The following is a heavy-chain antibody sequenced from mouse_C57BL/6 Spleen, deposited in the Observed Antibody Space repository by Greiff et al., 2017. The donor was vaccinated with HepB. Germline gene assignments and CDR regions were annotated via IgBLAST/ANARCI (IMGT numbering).Heavy chain of an antibody. CDR1: GYAFSSSW. D-gene: IGHD4-1*01. CDR3: ARSKILTVYYFDY. J-gene: IGHJ2*01. CDR2: IYPGDGDT. V-gene: IGHV1-82*01. Sequence: VKVVESGPELVKPGASVKISCKASGYAFSSSWMNWVKQRPGKGLEWIGRIYPGDGDTNYNGKFKGKATLTADKSSSTAYMQLSSLTSEDSAVYFCARSKILTVYYFDYWGQGTTLTVSS.